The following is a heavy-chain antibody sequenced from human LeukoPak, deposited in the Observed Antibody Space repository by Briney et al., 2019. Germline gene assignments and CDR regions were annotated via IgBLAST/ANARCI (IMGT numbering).Heavy chain of an antibody. CDR2: ISGSGGST. Sequence: PGGSLRLSCAASGFTFSSYAMSWVRQAPGKGLEWVSAISGSGGSTYYADSVKGRFTISRDNSKNTLYLQMNSLRAEDTAVYYCAKDLPLKLRNSSSWFYKGNSFDYWGQGTLVTVSS. CDR1: GFTFSSYA. D-gene: IGHD6-13*01. CDR3: AKDLPLKLRNSSSWFYKGNSFDY. V-gene: IGHV3-23*01. J-gene: IGHJ4*02.